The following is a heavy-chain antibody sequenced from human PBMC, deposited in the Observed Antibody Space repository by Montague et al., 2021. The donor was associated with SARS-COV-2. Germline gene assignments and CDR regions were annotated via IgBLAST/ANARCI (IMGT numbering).Heavy chain of an antibody. CDR3: ARHDNSRTYPMDV. CDR1: GVSISNYH. CDR2: IHYNGHK. V-gene: IGHV4-59*08. D-gene: IGHD5-24*01. Sequence: SETLSLTCDVSGVSISNYHWSWIWKPPGKGLEFIGYIHYNGHKNYNSSLSSRVTMSVDTSKHQVSLKLTSVTAADTAVYYCARHDNSRTYPMDVWGQGTTVTVSS. J-gene: IGHJ6*02.